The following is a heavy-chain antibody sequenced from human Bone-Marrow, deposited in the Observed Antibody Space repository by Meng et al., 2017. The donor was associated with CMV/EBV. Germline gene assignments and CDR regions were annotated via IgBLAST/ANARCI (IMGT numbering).Heavy chain of an antibody. CDR3: SRDWPFRDYYYGMDV. CDR2: MNPNSGNT. Sequence: ASVKVSCKASGYTFTSYDINWVRQATGQGLEWMGWMNPNSGNTGYAQKFQGRVTMTRNTSISTAYMELSRLRSGDTAVYYWSRDWPFRDYYYGMDVWGQGTKVTVSS. V-gene: IGHV1-8*01. CDR1: GYTFTSYD. J-gene: IGHJ6*02. D-gene: IGHD2/OR15-2a*01.